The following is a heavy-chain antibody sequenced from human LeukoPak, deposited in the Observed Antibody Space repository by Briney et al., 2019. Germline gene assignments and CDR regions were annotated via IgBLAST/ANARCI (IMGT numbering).Heavy chain of an antibody. D-gene: IGHD3-10*01. CDR1: GLTFIDYY. V-gene: IGHV3-11*01. CDR2: INSPGTSI. J-gene: IGHJ4*02. CDR3: ARVSQYNYGAVPYYVIY. Sequence: GGSLRLSCAASGLTFIDYYMIWIRQAPGKGLEWVSYINSPGTSIIYADSVKGRFTVSMDNTKNSLFLQMNSLRVEDTAVYYCARVSQYNYGAVPYYVIYWGQGTLVTVSS.